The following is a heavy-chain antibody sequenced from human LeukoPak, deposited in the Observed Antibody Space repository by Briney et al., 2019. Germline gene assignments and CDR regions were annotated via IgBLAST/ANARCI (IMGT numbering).Heavy chain of an antibody. Sequence: SETLSLTCTVSGDSISNYYWSWIRQPPGKGLEWIGYIYHSGSTYYNPSLKSRVTISVDRSKNQFSLKLSSVTAADTAVYYCARGIVASAAAGYAFDIWGQGTMVTVSS. J-gene: IGHJ3*02. V-gene: IGHV4-59*12. CDR2: IYHSGST. D-gene: IGHD6-13*01. CDR1: GDSISNYY. CDR3: ARGIVASAAAGYAFDI.